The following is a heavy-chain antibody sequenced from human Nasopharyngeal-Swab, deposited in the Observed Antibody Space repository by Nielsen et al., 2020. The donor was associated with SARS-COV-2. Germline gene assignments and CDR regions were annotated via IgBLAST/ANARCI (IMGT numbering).Heavy chain of an antibody. D-gene: IGHD5-12*01. CDR1: GYSFTSYW. CDR2: IYPGDSDT. CDR3: ASSDIVATFDAFDI. V-gene: IGHV5-51*01. J-gene: IGHJ3*02. Sequence: KVSCKGSGYSFTSYWIGWVRQMPGKGLEWMGIIYPGDSDTRYSPSFQGQVTISADKSISTAYLQWSSLKASDTAMYYCASSDIVATFDAFDIWGQWTMVTVSS.